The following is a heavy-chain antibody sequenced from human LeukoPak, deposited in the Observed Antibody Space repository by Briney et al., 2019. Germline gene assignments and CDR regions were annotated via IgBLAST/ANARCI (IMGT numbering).Heavy chain of an antibody. Sequence: PETLSLTCTVSGGSISSSSYFWGWIRQPPGKGLEWIGTIYYSGSTYYNPSLKSRVIISVDASKNQFSLKLSSVTAADTAVYYCAVAGVRYYDSSGLYAFDFWGQGTMVTVSS. D-gene: IGHD3-22*01. CDR3: AVAGVRYYDSSGLYAFDF. V-gene: IGHV4-39*01. CDR2: IYYSGST. J-gene: IGHJ3*01. CDR1: GGSISSSSYF.